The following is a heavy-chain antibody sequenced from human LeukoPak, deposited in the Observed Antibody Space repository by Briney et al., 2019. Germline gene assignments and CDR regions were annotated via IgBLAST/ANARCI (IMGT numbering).Heavy chain of an antibody. CDR2: ISSSSSYI. J-gene: IGHJ5*02. CDR3: ARQVGATHA. Sequence: GGSLRVSCAASGFTFSSYSMNWVRRAPGNGLEWVSSISSSSSYIYYADSVKGRFTISRDNAKNSLYLQMNSLRAEDTAVYYCARQVGATHAWGQGTLVTVSS. D-gene: IGHD1-26*01. V-gene: IGHV3-21*01. CDR1: GFTFSSYS.